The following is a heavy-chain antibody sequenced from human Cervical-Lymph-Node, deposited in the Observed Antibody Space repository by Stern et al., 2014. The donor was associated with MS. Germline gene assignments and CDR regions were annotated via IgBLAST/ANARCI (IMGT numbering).Heavy chain of an antibody. CDR2: ISSSGSSI. CDR3: ARSHSKWLVHDAFDI. J-gene: IGHJ3*02. D-gene: IGHD6-19*01. CDR1: GFTFSDYY. V-gene: IGHV3-11*01. Sequence: VQLEESGGGLVKPGGSLRLSCAASGFTFSDYYMSWIRQAPGKGLEWVSSISSSGSSIYYADSVKGRLPISRDNAKNSLYLQMNSLRAEDTAVYYCARSHSKWLVHDAFDIWGQGTMVSVSS.